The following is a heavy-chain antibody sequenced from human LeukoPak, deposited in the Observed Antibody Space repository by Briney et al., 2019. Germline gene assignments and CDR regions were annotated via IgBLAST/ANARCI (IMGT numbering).Heavy chain of an antibody. D-gene: IGHD3-22*01. CDR2: IYYTGST. J-gene: IGHJ4*02. V-gene: IGHV4-39*01. Sequence: SATLSLTCTVSGGSINSNSYHWGWLRQPPGKGLEWIGTIYYTGSTYYNPSLKSRVTISVDTSKNQFSLKLRSVTAADTAVYYCARRSYYESSGIFDYWGQGTLVTVSS. CDR1: GGSINSNSYH. CDR3: ARRSYYESSGIFDY.